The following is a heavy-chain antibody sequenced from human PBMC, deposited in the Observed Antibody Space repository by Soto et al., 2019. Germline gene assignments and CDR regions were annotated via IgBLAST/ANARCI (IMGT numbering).Heavy chain of an antibody. CDR1: GYTFTSYG. V-gene: IGHV1-18*01. J-gene: IGHJ4*02. CDR2: ISAYNGNT. CDR3: ARERGYSYGYKSSHYFDY. D-gene: IGHD5-18*01. Sequence: GASVKVSCKASGYTFTSYGISWVRQAPGQGLEWMGWISAYNGNTNYAQKLQGRVTMTTDTSTSTAYMELRSLRSDDTAVYYCARERGYSYGYKSSHYFDYWGQGTLVTVSS.